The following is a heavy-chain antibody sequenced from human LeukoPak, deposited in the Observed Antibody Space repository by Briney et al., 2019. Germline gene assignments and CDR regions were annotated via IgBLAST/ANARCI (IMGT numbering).Heavy chain of an antibody. CDR3: AGKGSSANVFDY. J-gene: IGHJ4*02. CDR1: GGSFSGYY. D-gene: IGHD6-6*01. Sequence: SETLPLTCAVYGGSFSGYYWSWIRQPPGKGLEWIGEINHSGSTNYNPSLKSRVTISVDTSKNQFSLKLSSVTAADTAVYYCAGKGSSANVFDYWGQGTLVTVSS. V-gene: IGHV4-34*01. CDR2: INHSGST.